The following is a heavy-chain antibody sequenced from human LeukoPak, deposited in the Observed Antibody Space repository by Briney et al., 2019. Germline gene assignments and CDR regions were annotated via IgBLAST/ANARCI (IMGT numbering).Heavy chain of an antibody. J-gene: IGHJ4*02. CDR3: ARAIASSGSRLFDY. CDR2: IYYSGST. CDR1: GGSIRSYY. D-gene: IGHD3-10*01. V-gene: IGHV4-59*08. Sequence: SETLPLTCTVSGGSIRSYYWSWIRQPPGKGLEWIGYIYYSGSTNYNPSLKSRVTISLDTSKNQFSLRLTSVTAADTAVYYCARAIASSGSRLFDYWGQGTLVTVSS.